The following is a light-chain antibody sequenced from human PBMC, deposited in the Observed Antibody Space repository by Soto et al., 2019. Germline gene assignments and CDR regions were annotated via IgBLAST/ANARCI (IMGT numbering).Light chain of an antibody. V-gene: IGKV1D-8*03. CDR2: RAS. Sequence: VVWVTQSPSVIYASEGDTVTITCRMSQDIFHNMAWYQHKPGQAPDLLISRASTVHNGVPSRFSGSGSGTEFTLTISHMQAEHYGTYLCQHCYSFPRTFGQGTEVEV. J-gene: IGKJ1*01. CDR1: QDIFHN. CDR3: QHCYSFPRT.